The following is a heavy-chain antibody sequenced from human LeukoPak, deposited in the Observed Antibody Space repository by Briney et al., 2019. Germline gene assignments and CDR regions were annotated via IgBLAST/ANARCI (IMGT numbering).Heavy chain of an antibody. CDR2: IYYSGST. CDR3: ARLGDYGGNLNWFDP. D-gene: IGHD4-23*01. CDR1: GGSISSSSYY. V-gene: IGHV4-39*01. J-gene: IGHJ5*02. Sequence: SETLSLTCTVSGGSISSSSYYWGWIRQPPGKGLEWIGSIYYSGSTYYNPSLKSRVTISVDTSKNQFSLKLSPVTAADTAVYYCARLGDYGGNLNWFDPWGQGTLVTVSS.